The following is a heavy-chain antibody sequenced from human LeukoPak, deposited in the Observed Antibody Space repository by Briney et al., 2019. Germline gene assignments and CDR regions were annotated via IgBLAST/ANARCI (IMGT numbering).Heavy chain of an antibody. CDR2: INPNSGGT. CDR3: ARDYSGSYPTNGMDV. V-gene: IGHV1-2*04. D-gene: IGHD1-26*01. Sequence: ASVKVSCKASGYTFTGYYMHWVRHAPGQGLEWMGWINPNSGGTNYAQKFQGWVTMTRDTSISTAYMELSRLRSDDTAVYYCARDYSGSYPTNGMDVWGQGTTVTVSS. J-gene: IGHJ6*02. CDR1: GYTFTGYY.